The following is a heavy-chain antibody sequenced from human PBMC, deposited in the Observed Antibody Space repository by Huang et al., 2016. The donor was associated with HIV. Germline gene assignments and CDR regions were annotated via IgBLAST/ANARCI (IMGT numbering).Heavy chain of an antibody. J-gene: IGHJ6*03. CDR1: GFTFRNHW. Sequence: EVQLVESGGGLVQPGGSLRLSCAASGFTFRNHWMHWVRQATGKGLEWGSGINSDGSDTSHADSVKGRFTISRDNAQNTVHLHMNRLRAEDTAVYFCAKNPSITAVDSDYYYYYMDVWGKGTTVTVS. CDR3: AKNPSITAVDSDYYYYYMDV. CDR2: INSDGSDT. D-gene: IGHD6-13*01. V-gene: IGHV3-74*01.